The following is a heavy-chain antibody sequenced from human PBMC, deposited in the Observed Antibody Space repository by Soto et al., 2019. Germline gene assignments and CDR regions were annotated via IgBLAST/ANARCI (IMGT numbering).Heavy chain of an antibody. CDR1: GFTFSSYW. D-gene: IGHD2-2*02. V-gene: IGHV3-7*01. CDR2: IKQDGSEK. CDR3: ARGGHCSSTSCYTSRSAFDI. J-gene: IGHJ3*02. Sequence: EVQLVESGGGLGQPGGSLRLSCAASGFTFSSYWMSWVRQAPGKGLEWVANIKQDGSEKYYVDSVKGRFTISRDNAKNSLYLKVNSLRAEDTAVYYCARGGHCSSTSCYTSRSAFDIWGQGTMVNVSS.